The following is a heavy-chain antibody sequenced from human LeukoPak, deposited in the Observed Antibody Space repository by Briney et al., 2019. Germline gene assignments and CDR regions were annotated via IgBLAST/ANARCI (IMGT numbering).Heavy chain of an antibody. CDR3: ARLGPVNKDHYMDV. V-gene: IGHV3-7*01. J-gene: IGHJ6*03. CDR1: GFTFSSYW. CDR2: INQDGSSI. D-gene: IGHD4-17*01. Sequence: GGSLRLSCAVYGFTFSSYWMGWVRQAPGKELAWVANINQDGSSIYYEDSVKGRFTISRDNAEKSVFLQMNTLGAEDTAVYFCARLGPVNKDHYMDVGGKGTTVTIAS.